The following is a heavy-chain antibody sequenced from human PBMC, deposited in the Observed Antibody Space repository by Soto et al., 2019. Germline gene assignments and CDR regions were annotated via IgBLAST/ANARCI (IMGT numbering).Heavy chain of an antibody. CDR3: ARQPYSSSSFYYYYYGMDV. CDR1: GGSISSSSYY. V-gene: IGHV4-39*01. J-gene: IGHJ6*02. Sequence: QLQLQESGPGLVKPSETLSLTCTVSGGSISSSSYYWGWIRQPPGKGLEWIWSIYYSGSTYYNPSLKSRATISVDTSKNQFSLQLSSVTAADTAVYYCARQPYSSSSFYYYYYGMDVWGQGTTVTVSS. CDR2: IYYSGST. D-gene: IGHD6-6*01.